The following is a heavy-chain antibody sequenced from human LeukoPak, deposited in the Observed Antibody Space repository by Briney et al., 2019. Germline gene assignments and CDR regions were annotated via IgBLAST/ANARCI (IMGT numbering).Heavy chain of an antibody. D-gene: IGHD2-2*01. V-gene: IGHV5-10-1*01. J-gene: IGHJ4*02. Sequence: GESLKISCKGSGYSFTSYWIGWVRQMPGKGLEWMGTIDPSDSYTNYSPSFQGHVTISADKSISTAYLQWSSLKASDTAMYYCARQGYCSSTSCYGGDYWGQGTLVTVSS. CDR3: ARQGYCSSTSCYGGDY. CDR1: GYSFTSYW. CDR2: IDPSDSYT.